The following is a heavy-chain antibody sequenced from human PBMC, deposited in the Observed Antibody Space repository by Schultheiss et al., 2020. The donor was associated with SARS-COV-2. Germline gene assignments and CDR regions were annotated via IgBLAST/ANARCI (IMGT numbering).Heavy chain of an antibody. J-gene: IGHJ6*03. Sequence: GGSLRLSCAASGFTFSTYGLHWVRQVPGKGLEWVAFIRYDGHDKYYANSVKGRFTISRDNAKNSLYLQMNSLRAEDTAVYYCARVSVAARPSYYYYYMDVWGKGTTVTVSS. V-gene: IGHV3-30*02. D-gene: IGHD6-6*01. CDR3: ARVSVAARPSYYYYYMDV. CDR2: IRYDGHDK. CDR1: GFTFSTYG.